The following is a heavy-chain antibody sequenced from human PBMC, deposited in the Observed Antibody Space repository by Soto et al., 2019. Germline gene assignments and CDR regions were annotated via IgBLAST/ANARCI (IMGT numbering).Heavy chain of an antibody. J-gene: IGHJ4*02. CDR1: GGSISSSTYY. V-gene: IGHV4-39*01. Sequence: KPSETLSLTCRVSGGSISSSTYYWGWIRQPPAKGLEWIGSMYYTRTKNYHPSPYIRVTMTVDVYKTQFSLKLSSVTVTAAAVYYYSRRPSDALGSLFDYWGQGILVTVSS. D-gene: IGHD3-16*01. CDR2: MYYTRTK. CDR3: SRRPSDALGSLFDY.